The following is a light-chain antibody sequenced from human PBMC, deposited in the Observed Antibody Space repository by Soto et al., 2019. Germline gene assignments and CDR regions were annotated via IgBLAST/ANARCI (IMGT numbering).Light chain of an antibody. Sequence: DIQMTQSPSSLSASVVDIVTITCRASQSISSYLNWYQQKPGKVPKLLIYAASSLQSGVPSRFSGSGSGTDFTLTISSLQPEDFATYYCQQSYSTPITFGQGTRLEI. V-gene: IGKV1-39*01. CDR3: QQSYSTPIT. CDR1: QSISSY. J-gene: IGKJ5*01. CDR2: AAS.